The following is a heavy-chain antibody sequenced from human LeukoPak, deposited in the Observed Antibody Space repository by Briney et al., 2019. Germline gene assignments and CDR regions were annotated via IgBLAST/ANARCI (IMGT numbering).Heavy chain of an antibody. V-gene: IGHV3-21*01. CDR1: GFTFGSYS. CDR2: ISSSSSYI. CDR3: ARDLYGDFAPSYYFDY. Sequence: GGSLRLSCAASGFTFGSYSMNWVRQAPGKGLEWVSSISSSSSYIYYADSVKGRFTISRDNAKNSLYLQMNSLRAEDTAVYYCARDLYGDFAPSYYFDYWGQGTLVTVSS. D-gene: IGHD4-17*01. J-gene: IGHJ4*02.